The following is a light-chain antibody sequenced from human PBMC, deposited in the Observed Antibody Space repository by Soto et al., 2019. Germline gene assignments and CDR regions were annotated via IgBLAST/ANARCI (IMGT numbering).Light chain of an antibody. CDR2: DVS. CDR3: CSHAGSYTRV. V-gene: IGLV2-11*01. Sequence: QSVLTQPRSVSGSPGQSVTISCTGTSSDVGGYNYVSWYQQHPGKAPKLMIYDVSKRPSGVPDRFSGSKSGNTASLTISGLQAEDEADYYCCSHAGSYTRVFGTGTKLTVL. CDR1: SSDVGGYNY. J-gene: IGLJ1*01.